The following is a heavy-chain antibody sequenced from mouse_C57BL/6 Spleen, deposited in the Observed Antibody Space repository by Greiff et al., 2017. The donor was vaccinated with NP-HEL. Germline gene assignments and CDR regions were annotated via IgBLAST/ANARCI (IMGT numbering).Heavy chain of an antibody. V-gene: IGHV1-62-2*01. D-gene: IGHD1-1*01. CDR2: FYPGSGSI. J-gene: IGHJ1*03. Sequence: QVQLQQSGAELVKPGASVKLSCKASGYTFTEYTIHWVKQRSGQGLEWIGWFYPGSGSIKYNEKFKDKATLTADKSSSTVYMELSRLPSEDSAVYFCARHVSYGSSYDWYFDVWGTGTTVTVSS. CDR3: ARHVSYGSSYDWYFDV. CDR1: GYTFTEYT.